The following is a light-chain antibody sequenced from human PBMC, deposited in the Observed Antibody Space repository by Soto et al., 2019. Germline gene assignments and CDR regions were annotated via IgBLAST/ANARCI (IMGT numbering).Light chain of an antibody. CDR3: CAYAGSATFVV. CDR1: SSDIGSYNL. CDR2: EGT. Sequence: QSALTQPASVSGSPGQSITISCTGTSSDIGSYNLVSWYQHLPGKAPKLIIYEGTKRSSGVSNRLSGSKSGNTASLTISGLQAEDAADYYCCAYAGSATFVVFGGGTKLTVL. J-gene: IGLJ3*02. V-gene: IGLV2-23*03.